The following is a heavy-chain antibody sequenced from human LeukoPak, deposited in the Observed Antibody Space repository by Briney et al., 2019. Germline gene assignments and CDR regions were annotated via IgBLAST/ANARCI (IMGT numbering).Heavy chain of an antibody. Sequence: SVKVSCRASGYTFTSYGISWVRQAPGQGLEWMGWISPYNGNTNYAQKLQGRVTMTTDTSTSTAYMELRSLRSDDTAVYYCARDDASVGTTLAPSPFDYWGQGTLVTVSS. D-gene: IGHD2-21*02. V-gene: IGHV1-18*01. CDR2: ISPYNGNT. CDR3: ARDDASVGTTLAPSPFDY. J-gene: IGHJ4*02. CDR1: GYTFTSYG.